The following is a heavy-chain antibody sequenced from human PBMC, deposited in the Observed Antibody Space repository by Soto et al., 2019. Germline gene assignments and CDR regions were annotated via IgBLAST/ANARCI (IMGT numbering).Heavy chain of an antibody. Sequence: PGEALKIACKGSGYSFTSYWIGCVRQMPGKNQEWMGIIYPDDSDTRYSPSFQDQVTISAVKSISTAYLQWSSLKASDTAMYYCAIFGGNIHHYHSAMDVLDKRTTVTGSS. D-gene: IGHD2-15*01. J-gene: IGHJ6*04. CDR2: IYPDDSDT. V-gene: IGHV5-51*01. CDR1: GYSFTSYW. CDR3: AIFGGNIHHYHSAMDV.